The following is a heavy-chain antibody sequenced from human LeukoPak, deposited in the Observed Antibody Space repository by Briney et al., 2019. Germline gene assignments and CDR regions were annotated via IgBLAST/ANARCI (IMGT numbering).Heavy chain of an antibody. V-gene: IGHV3-7*05. Sequence: GGSLRLSCAASGFTFRDHSMSWVRQAPGKGLEWVANTNRDESEKHYVDSVKGRFSISRDNAKNTLYLQMNSLRAEDTAVYYCARDLTGTTPLSLGYWGQGTLVTVSS. CDR3: ARDLTGTTPLSLGY. J-gene: IGHJ4*02. D-gene: IGHD1-7*01. CDR2: TNRDESEK. CDR1: GFTFRDHS.